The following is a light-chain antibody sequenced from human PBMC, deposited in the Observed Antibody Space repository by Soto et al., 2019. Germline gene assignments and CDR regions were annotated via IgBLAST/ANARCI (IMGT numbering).Light chain of an antibody. Sequence: EIVMTQSPATLSVSPGERATLSCRASQSVYSNLAWYQHKPGQAPNLLLYAASTRATGIPARFSGTGSGTEFTLTISSLQSEYFAVYYCQQYNRWPLTIGGGTKVEIK. CDR2: AAS. J-gene: IGKJ4*01. CDR3: QQYNRWPLT. CDR1: QSVYSN. V-gene: IGKV3-15*01.